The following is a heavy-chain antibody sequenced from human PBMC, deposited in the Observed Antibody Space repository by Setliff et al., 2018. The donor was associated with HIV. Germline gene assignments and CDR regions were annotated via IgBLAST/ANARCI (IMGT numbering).Heavy chain of an antibody. Sequence: PGGSLRLSCAASGFTVSNDYMSWVRQAPGRGLEWVSAISGGGGKTDYADSVKGRFTISRDNSKNSLYLQMNSLRAEDTAMYYCARDWRSGYDLNFDYWGQGTLVTVSS. CDR2: ISGGGGKT. CDR3: ARDWRSGYDLNFDY. J-gene: IGHJ4*02. CDR1: GFTVSNDY. V-gene: IGHV3-23*01. D-gene: IGHD5-12*01.